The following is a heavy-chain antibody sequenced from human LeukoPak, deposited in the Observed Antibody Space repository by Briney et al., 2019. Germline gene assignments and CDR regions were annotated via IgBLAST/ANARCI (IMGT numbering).Heavy chain of an antibody. D-gene: IGHD3-10*01. J-gene: IGHJ6*03. Sequence: GGSLRLSCLGSGFTFSSHDMDWVRQAPGKGLEWVSSVSSSSYYIYYADSVKGRFTISRDNSKNTLYLQMNSLRAEDTAVYYCARAKVDGSGSSPSYYYYYYMDVWGKGTTVTVSS. V-gene: IGHV3-21*01. CDR3: ARAKVDGSGSSPSYYYYYYMDV. CDR2: VSSSSYYI. CDR1: GFTFSSHD.